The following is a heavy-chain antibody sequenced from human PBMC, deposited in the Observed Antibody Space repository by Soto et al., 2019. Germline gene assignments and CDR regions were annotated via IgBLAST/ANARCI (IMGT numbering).Heavy chain of an antibody. Sequence: ASVKVSCKASGYTFTSYGISWVRQAPGQGLEWMGWISAYNGNTNYAQKLQGRVTMTTDTSTSTAYMELRSLRSDDMAVYYCARGHSSSWYGYYYYGMDVWGQGTTVTVSS. J-gene: IGHJ6*02. CDR1: GYTFTSYG. CDR2: ISAYNGNT. D-gene: IGHD6-13*01. V-gene: IGHV1-18*03. CDR3: ARGHSSSWYGYYYYGMDV.